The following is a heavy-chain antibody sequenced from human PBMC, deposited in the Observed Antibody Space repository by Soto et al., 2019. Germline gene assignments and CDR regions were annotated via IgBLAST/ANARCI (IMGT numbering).Heavy chain of an antibody. CDR2: MSYDGTTK. J-gene: IGHJ4*02. CDR3: AREVLWSRYFDY. CDR1: GFIFSNYV. D-gene: IGHD3-10*01. V-gene: IGHV3-30-3*01. Sequence: VQLVECGGGVVQPGRSLRLSCAASGFIFSNYVMYWVRQAPGKGLEWVAFMSYDGTTKYYADSVKGRFTISRDNSKNTLYLQMNSLRPEDTGVYYCAREVLWSRYFDYWGQGTLVTVSS.